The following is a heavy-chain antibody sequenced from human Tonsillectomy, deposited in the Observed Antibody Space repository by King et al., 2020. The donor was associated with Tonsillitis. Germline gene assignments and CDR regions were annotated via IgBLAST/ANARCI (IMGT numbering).Heavy chain of an antibody. CDR2: IYSGGGT. CDR3: ARDHSSSRGYGMDV. CDR1: GFTVSSNY. V-gene: IGHV3-53*01. Sequence: DVQLVESGGGLIQPGGSLRLSCAASGFTVSSNYMSWVRQAPGKGLEWVSIIYSGGGTNYADSVKGRFTISRDNSKNTLYLQMNSRRAEDTAVYYCARDHSSSRGYGMDVWGQGTTVTVSS. J-gene: IGHJ6*02. D-gene: IGHD6-6*01.